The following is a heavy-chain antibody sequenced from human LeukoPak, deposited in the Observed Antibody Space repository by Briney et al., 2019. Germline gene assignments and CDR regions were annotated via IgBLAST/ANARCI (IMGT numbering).Heavy chain of an antibody. J-gene: IGHJ4*02. CDR1: GFTFSSYA. CDR2: ISGSGGST. CDR3: AKDVGSYYVGSLAY. Sequence: GGSLRLSCAASGFTFSSYAMSWVRQAPGKGLEWVSAISGSGGSTYYADSVKGRFTISRDNSKNTLYLQMNSPRAEDTAVYYCAKDVGSYYVGSLAYWGQGTLVTVSS. D-gene: IGHD1-26*01. V-gene: IGHV3-23*01.